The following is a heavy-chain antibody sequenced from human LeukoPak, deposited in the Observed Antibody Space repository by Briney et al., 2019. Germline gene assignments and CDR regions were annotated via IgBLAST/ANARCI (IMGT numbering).Heavy chain of an antibody. V-gene: IGHV4-59*01. J-gene: IGHJ4*02. Sequence: SETLSLTCTVSGGSISSYYWSWIRQPPGKGLEWVGYIYYSGSTNYHPSLKSRVTISVDTSKNQSSLKLSSVTAADTAVYYCATTASGYDLFFDYWGQGTLVTVSS. CDR2: IYYSGST. CDR3: ATTASGYDLFFDY. CDR1: GGSISSYY. D-gene: IGHD5-12*01.